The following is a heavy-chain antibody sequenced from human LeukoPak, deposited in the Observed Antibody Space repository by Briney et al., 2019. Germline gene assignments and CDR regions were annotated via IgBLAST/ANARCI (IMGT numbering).Heavy chain of an antibody. D-gene: IGHD3-9*01. J-gene: IGHJ5*02. Sequence: SETLSLTCTVSGGSISSYYWSWIRQPPGKGLEWIGYIYYSGSTNYNPSLKSRVTISVDTSKNQFSLKLSSVTAAAPAVYYCARGGGDILTGYYNRDNWFDPWGQGTLVTVSS. CDR1: GGSISSYY. V-gene: IGHV4-59*01. CDR3: ARGGGDILTGYYNRDNWFDP. CDR2: IYYSGST.